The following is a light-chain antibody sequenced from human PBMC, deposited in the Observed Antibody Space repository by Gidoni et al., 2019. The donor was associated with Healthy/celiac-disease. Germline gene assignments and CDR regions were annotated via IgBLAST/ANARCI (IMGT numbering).Light chain of an antibody. V-gene: IGKV1-8*01. CDR2: APS. Sequence: AIRMTQSPSSFSAYTGDRVTINCRESQGICSYLACYQQKPGKAPKLLIYAPSTLQSGVPSRYSGSESGTEFTLTISCLQSEDFATYYCQQYYSYPLTFGGGTKVEIK. CDR1: QGICSY. J-gene: IGKJ4*01. CDR3: QQYYSYPLT.